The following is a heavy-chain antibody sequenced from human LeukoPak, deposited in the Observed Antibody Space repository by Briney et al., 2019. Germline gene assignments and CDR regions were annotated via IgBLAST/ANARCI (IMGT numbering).Heavy chain of an antibody. J-gene: IGHJ4*02. CDR3: ARGIAVAGPDYYFDY. V-gene: IGHV4-61*08. Sequence: SGPALVKPTQTLTLTCTFSGFSLSTSGMRVSWIRQPPGKALEWLGYIYYSGSTNYNPSLKSRVTISVDTSKNQFSLKLSSVTAADTAVYYCARGIAVAGPDYYFDYWGQGTLVTVSS. D-gene: IGHD6-19*01. CDR1: GFSLSTSGMR. CDR2: IYYSGST.